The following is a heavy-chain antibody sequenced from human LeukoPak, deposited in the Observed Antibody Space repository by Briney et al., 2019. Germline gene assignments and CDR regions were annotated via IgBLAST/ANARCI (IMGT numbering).Heavy chain of an antibody. Sequence: PSETLSLTCTVSGGSISSYYWSWIRQPAGKGLEWIGRIYTSGSNNYNPSLKSRVTMSVDTSKNQFSLKLSSVTAADTAVYYCARSKGGVWYGDTTKNYYMDVWGKGTTVTVSS. CDR3: ARSKGGVWYGDTTKNYYMDV. CDR2: IYTSGSN. V-gene: IGHV4-4*07. CDR1: GGSISSYY. J-gene: IGHJ6*03. D-gene: IGHD3-10*01.